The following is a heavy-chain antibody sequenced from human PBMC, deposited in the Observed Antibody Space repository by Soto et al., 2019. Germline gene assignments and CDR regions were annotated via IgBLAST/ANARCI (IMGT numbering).Heavy chain of an antibody. V-gene: IGHV1-46*01. CDR1: GYTFTSYY. J-gene: IGHJ5*02. CDR2: INPSGGST. Sequence: ASVKVSCKASGYTFTSYYMHWVRQAPGQGLEWMGIINPSGGSTSYAQKFQGRVTMTRDTSTSTVYMELSSLRSEDTAVYYCARDQDLLYSHNWFDPWGQGTLVTVSS. CDR3: ARDQDLLYSHNWFDP. D-gene: IGHD2-8*01.